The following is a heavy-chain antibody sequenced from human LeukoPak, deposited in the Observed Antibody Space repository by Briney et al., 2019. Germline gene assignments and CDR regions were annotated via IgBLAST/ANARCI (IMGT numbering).Heavy chain of an antibody. CDR1: GFTFSSHE. Sequence: GGSLRLSCAASGFTFSSHEMNWVRQAPGKGLEWVSCISSSGSTIFYADSVKGRFTISRDNAKNSLYLQMNSLRAEDTAVYYCAREQVFNYWGQGTLVTVSS. J-gene: IGHJ4*02. CDR3: AREQVFNY. CDR2: ISSSGSTI. V-gene: IGHV3-48*03.